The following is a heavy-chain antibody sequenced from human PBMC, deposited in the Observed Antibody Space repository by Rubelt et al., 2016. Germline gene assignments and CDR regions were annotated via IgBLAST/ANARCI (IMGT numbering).Heavy chain of an antibody. V-gene: IGHV1-18*01. D-gene: IGHD3-22*01. J-gene: IGHJ4*02. CDR1: TSYG. CDR3: ARDKGGLYYYDR. Sequence: TSYGISWVRQAPGQGLEWMGWISAYNGNTNYAQKLQGRVTMTTDTSTSTAYMELRSLRAEDTAVYYCARDKGGLYYYDRWGQGTLVTVSS. CDR2: ISAYNGNT.